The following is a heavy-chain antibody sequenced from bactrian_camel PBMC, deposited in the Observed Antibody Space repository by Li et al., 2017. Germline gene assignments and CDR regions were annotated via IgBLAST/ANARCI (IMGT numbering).Heavy chain of an antibody. Sequence: VQLVESGGGLVQPGGSLRLSCAASGFTFSSYDMTWVRQAPGKGLEWVSGINSRGSRTGYADSVKGRFTISRDNAKNTVYLLMNSLKPEDTAMYYCAAVPRFCNGYFWTPRAGYWGQGTQVTVS. CDR1: GFTFSSYD. D-gene: IGHD3*01. J-gene: IGHJ6*01. CDR3: AAVPRFCNGYFWTPRAGY. CDR2: INSRGSRT. V-gene: IGHV3S40*01.